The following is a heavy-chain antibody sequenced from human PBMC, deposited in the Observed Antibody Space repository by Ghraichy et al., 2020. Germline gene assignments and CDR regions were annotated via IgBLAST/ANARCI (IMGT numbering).Heavy chain of an antibody. CDR1: GTSVRSYF. CDR2: IFYSGST. J-gene: IGHJ4*02. CDR3: ARMGGYKDPLWY. D-gene: IGHD3-10*01. Sequence: SQTLSLTCTVSGTSVRSYFWSWIRQPPGKGLEWIGDIFYSGSTNYNPSLKSRVTISIDASSNQFPLNLSSVTAADTAVYYCARMGGYKDPLWYWGQGTLVAVSS. V-gene: IGHV4-59*02.